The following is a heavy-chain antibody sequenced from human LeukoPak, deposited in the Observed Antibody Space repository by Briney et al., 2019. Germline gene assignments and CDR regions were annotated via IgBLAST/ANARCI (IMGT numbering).Heavy chain of an antibody. CDR2: ISSSSSYI. CDR1: GFTFSSYS. Sequence: GGSLRLSCAASGFTFSSYSMNWVRQAPGKGLEWVSSISSSSSYIYYADSVKGRFTISRDNSKNTLYLQMNSLRAEDTAVYYCARDLYLERGEGFDYWGQGILVTVSS. J-gene: IGHJ4*02. V-gene: IGHV3-21*01. D-gene: IGHD3-16*01. CDR3: ARDLYLERGEGFDY.